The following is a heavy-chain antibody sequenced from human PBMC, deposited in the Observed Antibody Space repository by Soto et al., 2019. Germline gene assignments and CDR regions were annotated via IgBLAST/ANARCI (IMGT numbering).Heavy chain of an antibody. V-gene: IGHV1-18*01. CDR1: GYTFTTYG. D-gene: IGHD3-9*01. Sequence: QVQLVQSGAEVKKPGASVKVSCKASGYTFTTYGISWVRQAPGQGLEWMGWISAYNGNTNYAQKLQGRVTMTTDTTTSTASMEMRSLISDATAVYYCAREPLTGYLQFDYWGQGTLVTVSS. CDR2: ISAYNGNT. J-gene: IGHJ4*02. CDR3: AREPLTGYLQFDY.